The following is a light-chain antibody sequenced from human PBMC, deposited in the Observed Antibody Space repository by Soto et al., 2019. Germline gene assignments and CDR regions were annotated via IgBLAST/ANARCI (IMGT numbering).Light chain of an antibody. CDR1: SSDLAIYNY. CDR3: SSYTDSSNYV. V-gene: IGLV2-14*01. Sequence: QSALTQPSSVSGSPGQSITFSCTGTSSDLAIYNYVSWYQQQPGKAPKLMINQVTNRPSGVSNRVSGSSSGNTASLTLSGLQAEDEAAYYCSSYTDSSNYVFGTGTKLTVL. CDR2: QVT. J-gene: IGLJ1*01.